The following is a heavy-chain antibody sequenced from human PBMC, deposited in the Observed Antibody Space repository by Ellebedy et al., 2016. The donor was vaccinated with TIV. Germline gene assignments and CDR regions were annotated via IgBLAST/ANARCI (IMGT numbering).Heavy chain of an antibody. Sequence: GGSLRLSCAAPGFTFSSFAIHWVRQAPGKGLEWLSVISAGGANTYYANSVKGRFATSRDNSKSTLYLHMDRLTTEDTAVYYCAKGSSSGFNYDRVGFQNWGQGTLVTVSS. CDR2: ISAGGANT. J-gene: IGHJ4*02. CDR1: GFTFSSFA. D-gene: IGHD3-16*01. V-gene: IGHV3-23*01. CDR3: AKGSSSGFNYDRVGFQN.